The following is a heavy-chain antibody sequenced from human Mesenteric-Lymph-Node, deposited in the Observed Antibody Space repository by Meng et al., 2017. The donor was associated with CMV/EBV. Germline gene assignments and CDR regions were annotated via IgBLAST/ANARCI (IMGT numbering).Heavy chain of an antibody. CDR1: GYTFTGYY. D-gene: IGHD3-10*01. J-gene: IGHJ4*02. CDR3: ARGQLPMRFGESDFDY. V-gene: IGHV1-2*02. Sequence: ASVKVSCKASGYTFTGYYMHWVRQAPGQGLEWMGWINPNSGGTNYAQKFQGRVTMTRDTSISTAYMELSRLRSDDTAVYYCARGQLPMRFGESDFDYWGQGTLVTVSS. CDR2: INPNSGGT.